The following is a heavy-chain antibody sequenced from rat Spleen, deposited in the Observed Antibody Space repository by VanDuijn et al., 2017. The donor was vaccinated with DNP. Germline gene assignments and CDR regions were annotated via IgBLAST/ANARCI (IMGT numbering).Heavy chain of an antibody. Sequence: EVQLVESGGGLVQPGNSLKLSCAASGFTFSDYYMAWVRQAPTKGLEWVASISTGGGNTYYRDSVKGRFTISRDIPKSTLYLHMNSLRSEDTATYYCAKAGGYSPWYFDYWGQGVMVTVSS. CDR2: ISTGGGNT. CDR1: GFTFSDYY. CDR3: AKAGGYSPWYFDY. D-gene: IGHD1-11*01. J-gene: IGHJ2*01. V-gene: IGHV5S23*01.